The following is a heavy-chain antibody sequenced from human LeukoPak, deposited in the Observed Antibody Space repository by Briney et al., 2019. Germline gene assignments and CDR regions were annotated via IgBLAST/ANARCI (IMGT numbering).Heavy chain of an antibody. D-gene: IGHD2-21*02. CDR1: GYTFRSYS. V-gene: IGHV1-18*01. CDR3: ARGRRTYCGGDCESCDY. Sequence: ASVKVSCKASGYTFRSYSITWVRQAPGQGLEWMGWISAYNGNTNFAQKFQGRLTMTTDTSTSTAYMELRRLRSDDTAVYYCARGRRTYCGGDCESCDYWGQGTLVTVSS. J-gene: IGHJ4*02. CDR2: ISAYNGNT.